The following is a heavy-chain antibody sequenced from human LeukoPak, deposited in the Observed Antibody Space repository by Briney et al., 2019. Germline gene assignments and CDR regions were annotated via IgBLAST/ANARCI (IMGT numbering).Heavy chain of an antibody. J-gene: IGHJ4*02. Sequence: SETLSLTCAVYGGSFSGYYWSWIRQPPGKGLEWIGEINHSRSTNYNPSLKSRVTISVDTSKNQFSLKLSSVTAADTAVYYCARYVWGSYPTFEDYWGQGTLVTVSS. CDR3: ARYVWGSYPTFEDY. D-gene: IGHD3-16*02. V-gene: IGHV4-34*01. CDR1: GGSFSGYY. CDR2: INHSRST.